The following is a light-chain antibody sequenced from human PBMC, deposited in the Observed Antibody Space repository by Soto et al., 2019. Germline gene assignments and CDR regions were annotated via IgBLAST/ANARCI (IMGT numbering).Light chain of an antibody. CDR3: SSYTSSSTYV. CDR2: DVS. J-gene: IGLJ1*01. V-gene: IGLV2-14*01. CDR1: SSDVGGYNY. Sequence: QSVLPQPASVSGSPGQAITISCTGTSSDVGGYNYVSWYQQHPGKAPKLMIYDVSNRPSGVSNRFSGSKSGNTASLTISGLQAEDEADYYCSSYTSSSTYVFGTGTKVNVL.